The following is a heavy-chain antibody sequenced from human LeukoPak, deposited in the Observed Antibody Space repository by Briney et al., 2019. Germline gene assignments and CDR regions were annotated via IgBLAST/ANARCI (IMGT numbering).Heavy chain of an antibody. D-gene: IGHD2-2*02. CDR2: IIPILGIA. J-gene: IGHJ5*02. CDR3: ARDCSGTSCYTDWFDP. Sequence: SVKVSCKASGGTFSSYTISWVRQAPGQGLEWMGRIIPILGIANYAQKFQGRVTITADKSTSTAYMELSSLRSEDTAVYYCARDCSGTSCYTDWFDPWGQGTLVTVSS. V-gene: IGHV1-69*02. CDR1: GGTFSSYT.